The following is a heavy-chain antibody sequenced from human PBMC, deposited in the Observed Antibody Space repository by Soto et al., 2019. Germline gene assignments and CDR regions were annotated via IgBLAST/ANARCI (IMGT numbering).Heavy chain of an antibody. CDR2: IYATGTT. V-gene: IGHV4-4*07. CDR1: GASIRGFY. CDR3: VRDGTKTLRDWFDP. J-gene: IGHJ5*02. D-gene: IGHD1-1*01. Sequence: PSETLSLTCTVSGASIRGFYWSWIRKSAGKGLEWIGRIYATGTTDYNPSRKSRVMVSVDTSKKQFSLKLRSVTAADTAVYYCVRDGTKTLRDWFDPWGQGISVTVSS.